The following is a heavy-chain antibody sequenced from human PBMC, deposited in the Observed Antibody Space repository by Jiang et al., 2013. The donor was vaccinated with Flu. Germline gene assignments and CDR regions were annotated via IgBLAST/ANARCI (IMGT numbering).Heavy chain of an antibody. CDR3: AKGRYYYGSGNYFTEEFKYFLDT. CDR1: GFTFSSFG. J-gene: IGHJ5*02. Sequence: EVQLVESGGGLVQPGGSLRLSCVASGFTFSSFGMSWVRQSPGKGPEWVAAIAGGGRSTNYADSVTGRFTVSRDNSKDTLYLQMDNLSADDTAVYYCAKGRYYYGSGNYFTEEFKYFLDTWGRGTLVTVSS. CDR2: IAGGGRST. D-gene: IGHD3-10*01. V-gene: IGHV3-23*04.